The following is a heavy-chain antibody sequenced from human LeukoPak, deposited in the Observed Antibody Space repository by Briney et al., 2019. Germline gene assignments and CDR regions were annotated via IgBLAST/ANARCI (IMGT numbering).Heavy chain of an antibody. CDR1: GFTFSTHW. D-gene: IGHD3-16*01. Sequence: GGSLRLSCAASGFTFSTHWMHWVRQAPGKGLVWVSRIYTDGSTTTYADSVKGRFTISRDNAKNTLYLQMNSLRAEDTAVYYCARDPWGNSWTNNYYYGMEVWGQGTTVTVSS. CDR2: IYTDGSTT. CDR3: ARDPWGNSWTNNYYYGMEV. V-gene: IGHV3-74*01. J-gene: IGHJ6*02.